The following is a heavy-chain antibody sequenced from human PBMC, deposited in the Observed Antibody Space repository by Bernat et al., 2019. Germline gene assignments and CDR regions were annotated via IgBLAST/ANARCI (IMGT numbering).Heavy chain of an antibody. D-gene: IGHD1-1*01. J-gene: IGHJ6*03. CDR1: GFTFDDYA. V-gene: IGHV3-9*01. CDR3: AKELSAGERFHYMDV. Sequence: EVQLVESGGGLVQPGRSLRLSCAASGFTFDDYAMHWVRQAPGKGLEWVSGISWNSATIAYADSVQGRFTISRDNAKNSLYLQMNRLRGEDTALYYCAKELSAGERFHYMDVWGIGTTVTISS. CDR2: ISWNSATI.